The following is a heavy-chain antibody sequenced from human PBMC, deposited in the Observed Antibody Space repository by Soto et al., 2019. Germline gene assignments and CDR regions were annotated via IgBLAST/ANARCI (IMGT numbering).Heavy chain of an antibody. CDR2: ISWNSGSI. CDR3: AKDLLRFLEWFYMDV. V-gene: IGHV3-9*01. Sequence: GGSLRLSCAASGFTFDDYAVHWVRQAPGKGLEWVSGISWNSGSIGYADSVKGRFTISRDNAKNSLYLQMNSLRAEDTALYYCAKDLLRFLEWFYMDVWGKGTTVTVSS. D-gene: IGHD3-3*01. J-gene: IGHJ6*03. CDR1: GFTFDDYA.